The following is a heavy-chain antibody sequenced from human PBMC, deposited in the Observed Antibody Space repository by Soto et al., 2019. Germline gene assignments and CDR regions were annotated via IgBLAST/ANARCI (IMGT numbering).Heavy chain of an antibody. Sequence: ASVKVSCKASGYTFTSYAMHWVRQAPGQRLEWMGWINAGNGNTNYAQKLQGRVTMTTDTSTSTAYMELRSLRSDDTAVYYCARDSGSIVVVPAASNWFDPWGQGTLVTVSS. CDR1: GYTFTSYA. J-gene: IGHJ5*02. CDR2: INAGNGNT. V-gene: IGHV1-3*01. CDR3: ARDSGSIVVVPAASNWFDP. D-gene: IGHD2-2*01.